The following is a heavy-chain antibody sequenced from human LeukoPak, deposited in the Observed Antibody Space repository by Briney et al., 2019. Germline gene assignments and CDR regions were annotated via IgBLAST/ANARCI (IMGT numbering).Heavy chain of an antibody. CDR1: GGTFSSYA. CDR2: IIPIFGIA. V-gene: IGHV1-69*04. CDR3: ARSTYCGGDCSDYYYGMDV. Sequence: ASVKVSCKASGGTFSSYAISWVRQAPGQGFEWMGRIIPIFGIANYAQKFQGSVTITADKSTSTAYMELSSLRSEDTAVYYCARSTYCGGDCSDYYYGMDVWGQGTTVTVSS. J-gene: IGHJ6*02. D-gene: IGHD2-21*02.